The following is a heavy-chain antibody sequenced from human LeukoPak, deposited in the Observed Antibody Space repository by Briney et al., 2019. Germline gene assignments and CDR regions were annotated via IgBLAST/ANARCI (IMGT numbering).Heavy chain of an antibody. D-gene: IGHD4-23*01. CDR3: ATDSTTMVIGDAFDI. J-gene: IGHJ3*02. V-gene: IGHV3-30*02. Sequence: GGSLRLSCAASGFTFSRYWMSWVRQAPGKGLEWVAFIRYDGSNKYYADSVKGRFTISRDNSKNTLYLQMNSLRAEDTAVYYCATDSTTMVIGDAFDIWGQGTMVTVSS. CDR1: GFTFSRYW. CDR2: IRYDGSNK.